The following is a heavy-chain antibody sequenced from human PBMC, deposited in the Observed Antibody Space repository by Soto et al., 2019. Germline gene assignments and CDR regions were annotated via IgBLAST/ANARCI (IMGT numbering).Heavy chain of an antibody. CDR2: ISSSSSTI. J-gene: IGHJ3*02. V-gene: IGHV3-48*02. Sequence: EVQLVESGGGLVQPGGSLRLSCAASGFTFSSYSMNWVRQAPGKGLEWVSYISSSSSTIYYADSVKGRFTISRDNAKNSLYLQMNSQRDEDTAVYYCARDGTYYYDSSGYSASGAFDIWGQGTMVTVSS. CDR1: GFTFSSYS. CDR3: ARDGTYYYDSSGYSASGAFDI. D-gene: IGHD3-22*01.